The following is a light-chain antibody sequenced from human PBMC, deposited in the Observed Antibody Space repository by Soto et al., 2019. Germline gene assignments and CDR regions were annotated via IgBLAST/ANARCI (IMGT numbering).Light chain of an antibody. CDR1: QSVLYSSNNKNY. CDR3: QQYYTTPLT. V-gene: IGKV4-1*01. J-gene: IGKJ3*01. CDR2: WAS. Sequence: DIVMTQSPDSLAVSLGERATINCKSSQSVLYSSNNKNYLAWYQQRPRQPPKLLIYWASTRESGVPDRFSGSGSGTDFTLTISSLQAEDVAVYYCQQYYTTPLTFGPGTKLDIK.